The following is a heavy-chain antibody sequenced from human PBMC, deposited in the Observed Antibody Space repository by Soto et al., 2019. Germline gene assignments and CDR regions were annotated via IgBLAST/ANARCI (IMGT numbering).Heavy chain of an antibody. Sequence: EVQLVESGGGLVQPGGSLRLSCAASGFTFNTSWMSWVRRAPGNGLEWVAHMNQHGSGKYYVDSVKGRFTISGDDAKNSLYLQMNRLGAEDTAVYYFVSWAGSSYWGQGTLVTVSS. V-gene: IGHV3-7*03. D-gene: IGHD3-10*01. CDR1: GFTFNTSW. J-gene: IGHJ4*02. CDR3: VSWAGSSY. CDR2: MNQHGSGK.